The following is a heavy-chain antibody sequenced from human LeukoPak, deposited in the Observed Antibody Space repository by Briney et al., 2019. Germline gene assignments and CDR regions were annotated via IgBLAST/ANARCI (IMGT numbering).Heavy chain of an antibody. D-gene: IGHD3-3*01. CDR3: ARGGTPITIFGVVPYFDY. Sequence: GGSLRLSCAASGFTFSSYGMHWVRQAPGKGLEWVAVIWYDGSNKYYADSVKGRFTISRDDSKNTLYLQMNSLRAEDTAVYYCARGGTPITIFGVVPYFDYWGQGTLVTVSS. CDR2: IWYDGSNK. V-gene: IGHV3-33*01. CDR1: GFTFSSYG. J-gene: IGHJ4*02.